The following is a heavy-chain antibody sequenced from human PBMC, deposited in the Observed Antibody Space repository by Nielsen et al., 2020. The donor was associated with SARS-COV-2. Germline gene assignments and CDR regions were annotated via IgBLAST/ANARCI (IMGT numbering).Heavy chain of an antibody. V-gene: IGHV3-53*01. J-gene: IGHJ4*02. CDR2: IYSGGST. Sequence: GESLKISCAASGFTVSSNYMSWVRQAPGKGLEWVSVIYSGGSTYYADSVKGRFTISRDNSKNTLYLQMNSLRAEDTAVYYCTTGRAVWGQGTLVTVSS. CDR1: GFTVSSNY. CDR3: TTGRAV.